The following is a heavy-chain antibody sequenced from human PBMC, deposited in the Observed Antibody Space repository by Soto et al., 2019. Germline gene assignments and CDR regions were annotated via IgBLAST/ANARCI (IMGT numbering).Heavy chain of an antibody. V-gene: IGHV3-23*01. CDR3: AKDGGRYFDWLLSYYFDY. CDR1: GFTFSSYA. CDR2: ISGSGGST. Sequence: LSLTCAASGFTFSSYAMSWVRQAPGKGLEWVSAISGSGGSTYYADSVKGRFTISRDDSKNTLYLQMNSLRAEDTAVYYCAKDGGRYFDWLLSYYFDYWGQGTLVTVSS. D-gene: IGHD3-9*01. J-gene: IGHJ4*02.